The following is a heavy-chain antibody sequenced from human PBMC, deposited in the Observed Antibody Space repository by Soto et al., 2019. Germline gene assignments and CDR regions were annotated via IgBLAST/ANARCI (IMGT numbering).Heavy chain of an antibody. CDR2: ISWNSGSI. CDR1: GFTFDDYA. D-gene: IGHD6-19*01. Sequence: EVQLVEYGGGLVQPGRSLRLSCAASGFTFDDYAMHWVRQAPGKGLEWVSGISWNSGSIGYADSVKGRFTISRDNAKNSLYLQMNSLRAEDTALYYCAKVAVAGTRTAAFDIWGQGTMVTVSS. J-gene: IGHJ3*02. CDR3: AKVAVAGTRTAAFDI. V-gene: IGHV3-9*01.